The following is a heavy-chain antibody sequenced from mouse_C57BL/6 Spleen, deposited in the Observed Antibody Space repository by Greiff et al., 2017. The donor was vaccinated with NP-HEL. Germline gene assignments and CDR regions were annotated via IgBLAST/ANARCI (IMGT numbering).Heavy chain of an antibody. D-gene: IGHD2-2*01. V-gene: IGHV14-4*01. Sequence: EVQLHQSGAELVRPGASVKLSCTASGFNINDDYMHWVKQRPEQGLEWIGWIDPENGDTEYASKFQGKATISADTSSNTAYLQLSSLTSEDTAVYYCTTTMVTTGGDWGQGTTLTVSS. CDR3: TTTMVTTGGD. CDR1: GFNINDDY. CDR2: IDPENGDT. J-gene: IGHJ2*01.